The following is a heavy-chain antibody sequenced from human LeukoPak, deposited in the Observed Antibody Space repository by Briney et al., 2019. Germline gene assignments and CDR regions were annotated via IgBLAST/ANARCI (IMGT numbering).Heavy chain of an antibody. Sequence: GGSLRLSCAASGITFNTYNMNWVRQAPGEGLDWISYISSDGSSIYYADSVKGRFTISRDNADNSLCLQMNSLRAEDTAVYYCATDDYDNSGQHYWGQGTLVTVSS. CDR3: ATDDYDNSGQHY. V-gene: IGHV3-48*01. CDR1: GITFNTYN. CDR2: ISSDGSSI. J-gene: IGHJ4*02. D-gene: IGHD3-22*01.